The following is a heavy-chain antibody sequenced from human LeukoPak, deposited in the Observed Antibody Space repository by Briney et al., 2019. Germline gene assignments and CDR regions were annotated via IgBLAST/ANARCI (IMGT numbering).Heavy chain of an antibody. Sequence: SETLSLTCTVSGGSISSYYWSWIRRPPGKGLEWIGYIYYSGSTNYNPSLKSRVTISVDTSKNQFSLKLSSVTAADTAVYYCARDPTRVAAAGLYFDYWGQGTLVTVSS. CDR3: ARDPTRVAAAGLYFDY. V-gene: IGHV4-59*01. J-gene: IGHJ4*02. CDR1: GGSISSYY. CDR2: IYYSGST. D-gene: IGHD6-13*01.